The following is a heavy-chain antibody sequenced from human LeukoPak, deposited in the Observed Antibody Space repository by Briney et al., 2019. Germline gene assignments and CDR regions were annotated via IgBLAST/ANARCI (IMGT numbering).Heavy chain of an antibody. D-gene: IGHD4-23*01. V-gene: IGHV1-2*02. CDR3: ARDQSYGGNSAFTFDY. CDR2: INPNSGGT. Sequence: ASVKVSCKASGYTFTGYYMHGVRQAPGQGLEWMGWINPNSGGTNYAQKFQGRVTMTRDTSISTAYMALSRLRSDDTAVYYCARDQSYGGNSAFTFDYWGQGTLVTVSS. J-gene: IGHJ4*02. CDR1: GYTFTGYY.